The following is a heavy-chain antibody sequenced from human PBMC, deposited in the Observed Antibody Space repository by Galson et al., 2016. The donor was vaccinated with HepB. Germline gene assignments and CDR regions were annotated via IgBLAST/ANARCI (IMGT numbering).Heavy chain of an antibody. D-gene: IGHD3-9*01. Sequence: SLRLSCAASGFTFSSYSMNWVRQAPGKGLEWVSYVSSSSSTFYYADSVKGRFTISRDNFKSTLYPEMNSLSGEDTAIYYCAKGDYDVLRYSDHWGQGTLVTVSS. CDR3: AKGDYDVLRYSDH. CDR2: VSSSSSTF. V-gene: IGHV3-48*01. CDR1: GFTFSSYS. J-gene: IGHJ4*02.